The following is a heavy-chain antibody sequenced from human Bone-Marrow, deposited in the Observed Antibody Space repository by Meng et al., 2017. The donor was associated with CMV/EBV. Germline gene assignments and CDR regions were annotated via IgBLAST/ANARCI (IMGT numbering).Heavy chain of an antibody. CDR2: ISYDGSNK. V-gene: IGHV3-30-3*01. Sequence: SCAAAGFTFSSYAMPWLRQAPGKGLEWVTVISYDGSNKYYADSVKGRFTISRDNSKNTLYLQMNSLRAEDTAVYYCARVCKKYYDILTGYHYYYYYYGMDVWGQGTTVTVSS. CDR3: ARVCKKYYDILTGYHYYYYYYGMDV. D-gene: IGHD3-9*01. J-gene: IGHJ6*02. CDR1: GFTFSSYA.